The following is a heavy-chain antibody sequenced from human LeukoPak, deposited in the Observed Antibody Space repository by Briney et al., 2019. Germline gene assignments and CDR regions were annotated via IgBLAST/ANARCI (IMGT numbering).Heavy chain of an antibody. V-gene: IGHV4-59*01. J-gene: IGHJ4*02. CDR1: GGSISSYY. CDR2: IYYSGST. Sequence: SETLSLSCTVSGGSISSYYWSWTRQPPGKGLEWIGYIYYSGSTNYNPSLKSRVTISVDTSKNQFSLKLSSVTAADTAVYYCARGGPYSSGPFDYWGQGTLVTVSS. CDR3: ARGGPYSSGPFDY. D-gene: IGHD6-19*01.